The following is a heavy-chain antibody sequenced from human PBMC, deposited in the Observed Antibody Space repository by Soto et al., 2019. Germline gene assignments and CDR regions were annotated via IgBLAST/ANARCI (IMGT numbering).Heavy chain of an antibody. CDR3: ARERGDYGETNWFDP. D-gene: IGHD4-17*01. CDR1: GGSISSGDYY. CDR2: IYYSGST. J-gene: IGHJ5*02. Sequence: QVQLQESGPGLVKPSQTLSLTCTVSGGSISSGDYYWSWIRQPPGKGLEWIGYIYYSGSTYYNPSLKSRVTISVDTSNNQFSLKLSSGTAADTAVYYCARERGDYGETNWFDPWGQGALVTVSS. V-gene: IGHV4-30-4*01.